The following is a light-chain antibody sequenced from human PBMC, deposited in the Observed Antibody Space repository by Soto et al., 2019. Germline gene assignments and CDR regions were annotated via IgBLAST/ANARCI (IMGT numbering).Light chain of an antibody. V-gene: IGKV3-20*01. Sequence: ESVLTQSPGTLSLSPGERATLSCRASQSVSSTYLAWYQHKPGQAPRLLIYGASSRATGIPDRFSGSGSGTYFTLTISRLEPEDFAVYYCQQYGSPPLMYTFGQGTKLEI. J-gene: IGKJ2*01. CDR3: QQYGSPPLMYT. CDR1: QSVSSTY. CDR2: GAS.